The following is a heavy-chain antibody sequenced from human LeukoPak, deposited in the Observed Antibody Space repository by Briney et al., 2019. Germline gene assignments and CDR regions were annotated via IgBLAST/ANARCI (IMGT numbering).Heavy chain of an antibody. D-gene: IGHD5-24*01. CDR3: ARALPQMATISNLFDY. CDR1: GGSISSYY. Sequence: SETLSLTCTVSGGSISSYYWSWIRQPPGKGLEWIGYIYYSGSTNHNPSLKSRVTISVDTSKNQFSLKLSSVTAADTAVYYCARALPQMATISNLFDYWGQGTLVTVSS. V-gene: IGHV4-59*01. J-gene: IGHJ4*02. CDR2: IYYSGST.